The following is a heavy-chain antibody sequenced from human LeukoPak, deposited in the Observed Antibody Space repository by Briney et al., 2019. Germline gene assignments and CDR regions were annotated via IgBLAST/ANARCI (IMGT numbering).Heavy chain of an antibody. CDR1: GFTFSNYG. CDR3: AIRGPSSGLDY. D-gene: IGHD6-6*01. Sequence: SGGSLRLSCAASGFTFSNYGMHWVRQAPGKGLEWVAVISYHGISKYYADSVKGRFTISRDNSKSTLYLQMNSLRAEDTAVYYCAIRGPSSGLDYWGQGTLVTVSS. V-gene: IGHV3-30*03. J-gene: IGHJ4*02. CDR2: ISYHGISK.